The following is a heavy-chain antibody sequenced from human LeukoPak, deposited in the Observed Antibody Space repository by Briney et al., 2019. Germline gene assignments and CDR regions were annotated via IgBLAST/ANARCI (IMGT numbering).Heavy chain of an antibody. Sequence: SETLSLTCTVSGGSISSSSYYWGWIRQPPGKGLEWIGSIYYSGSTYYNPSLKSRVTISVDTSKNQFSLKLSSVTAADTAVYYCARDQPDHYGTDYWGQGTLVTVSS. J-gene: IGHJ4*02. CDR3: ARDQPDHYGTDY. CDR1: GGSISSSSYY. D-gene: IGHD4-17*01. V-gene: IGHV4-39*07. CDR2: IYYSGST.